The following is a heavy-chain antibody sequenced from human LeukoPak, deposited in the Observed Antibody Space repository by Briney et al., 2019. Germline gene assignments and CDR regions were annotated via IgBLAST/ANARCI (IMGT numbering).Heavy chain of an antibody. CDR2: IYYSGST. V-gene: IGHV4-30-4*01. J-gene: IGHJ4*02. CDR1: GGSISSGDYY. CDR3: TTRRMVRGVTFDY. D-gene: IGHD3-10*01. Sequence: PSETLSLTCTVSGGSISSGDYYWSWIRQPPGMGLEWIGYIYYSGSTYYNPSLKSRVTISVDTSKNQFSLKLSSVTAADTAVYYCTTRRMVRGVTFDYWGQGTLVTVSS.